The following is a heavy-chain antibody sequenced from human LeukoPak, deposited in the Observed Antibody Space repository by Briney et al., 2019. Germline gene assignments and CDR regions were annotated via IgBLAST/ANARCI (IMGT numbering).Heavy chain of an antibody. CDR3: ARPVSGSYYEALGV. Sequence: GGSLRLSCAASGFTFSSYAMSWVRQAPGKGLEWVSAISGSGGSTYNADSVKGRFTISRDNSKNTLYLQMNSLRADDTAVYYCARPVSGSYYEALGVWGQGTTVTVSS. D-gene: IGHD1-26*01. J-gene: IGHJ6*02. CDR2: ISGSGGST. CDR1: GFTFSSYA. V-gene: IGHV3-23*01.